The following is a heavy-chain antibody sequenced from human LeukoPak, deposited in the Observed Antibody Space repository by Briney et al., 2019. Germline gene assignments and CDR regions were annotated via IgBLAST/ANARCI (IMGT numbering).Heavy chain of an antibody. CDR1: GYTFTGYY. J-gene: IGHJ4*02. CDR3: ARGALDSSGWSY. V-gene: IGHV1-18*04. Sequence: ASVTVSCKASGYTFTGYYMHWVRQAPGQGLEWMGWINAYNGNTNYAQKLQGRVTMTTDTSTSTAYMELRSLRSDDTAVYYCARGALDSSGWSYWGQGTLVTVSS. D-gene: IGHD6-19*01. CDR2: INAYNGNT.